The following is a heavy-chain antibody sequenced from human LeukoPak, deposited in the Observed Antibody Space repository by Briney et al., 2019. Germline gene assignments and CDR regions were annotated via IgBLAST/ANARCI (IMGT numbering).Heavy chain of an antibody. D-gene: IGHD3-10*01. CDR2: IWYDGGNK. Sequence: GGSLRLSCAASGFTFSSYSMNWVRQAPGKGLEWVAVIWYDGGNKYYADSVKGRFTISRDNSKNTLYLQMNSLRAEDTAVYYCARDAYYYGSGFFKGSRGYFDYWGQGTLVTVSS. J-gene: IGHJ4*02. V-gene: IGHV3-33*08. CDR1: GFTFSSYS. CDR3: ARDAYYYGSGFFKGSRGYFDY.